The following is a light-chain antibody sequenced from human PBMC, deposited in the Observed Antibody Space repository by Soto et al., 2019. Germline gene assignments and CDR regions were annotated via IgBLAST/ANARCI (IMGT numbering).Light chain of an antibody. V-gene: IGLV3-21*04. CDR3: QVWDKSSDHVV. CDR1: NLGSKS. CDR2: FDS. J-gene: IGLJ2*01. Sequence: SSVLTQPPSVSEAPGKTARITCGGNNLGSKSVNWYQQRPGQAPVLVIYFDSDRPSGIPERFSGSNSGNTSTLTISRVEAGDEADYFCQVWDKSSDHVVFGGGTQLTVL.